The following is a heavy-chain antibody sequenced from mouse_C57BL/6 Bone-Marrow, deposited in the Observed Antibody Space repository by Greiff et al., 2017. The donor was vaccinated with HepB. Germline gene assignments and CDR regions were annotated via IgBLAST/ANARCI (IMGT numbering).Heavy chain of an antibody. J-gene: IGHJ4*01. D-gene: IGHD2-3*01. CDR2: IYPRSGNT. Sequence: VKLMESGAELARPGASVKLSCKASGYTFTRYGISWVKQRTGQGLEWIGEIYPRSGNTYYNEKFKGKATLTADKSSSTAYMELRSLTSEDSAVYFCARADGYYSSWGQGTSVTVSS. V-gene: IGHV1-81*01. CDR3: ARADGYYSS. CDR1: GYTFTRYG.